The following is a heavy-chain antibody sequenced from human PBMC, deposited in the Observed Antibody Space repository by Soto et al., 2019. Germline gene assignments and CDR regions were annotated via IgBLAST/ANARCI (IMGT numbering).Heavy chain of an antibody. CDR2: ISPDNGNT. Sequence: QVQLVQSGGEVKKPGASVKVSCKASGYTFTIYGINWVRKAPGQGLEWMGWISPDNGNTNYAQKLQGRVTMTTDTSTSTAYMDVRSLRAEDPAVYYCARALGYSGYAGMDVWGQGTTVTVSS. CDR3: ARALGYSGYAGMDV. J-gene: IGHJ6*02. V-gene: IGHV1-18*01. CDR1: GYTFTIYG. D-gene: IGHD5-12*01.